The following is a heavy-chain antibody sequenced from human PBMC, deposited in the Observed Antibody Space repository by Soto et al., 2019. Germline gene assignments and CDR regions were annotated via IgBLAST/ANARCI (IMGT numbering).Heavy chain of an antibody. D-gene: IGHD5-18*01. CDR2: ISGSASST. CDR3: AKDSGDVDTAMDYFDY. Sequence: GGSLRLSCAASGFTFNNYAMSWVRHAPGKGLEWVSGISGSASSTHYADSVKGRFTISRDNSKNTLYLQMSSLRAEDTAVYYCAKDSGDVDTAMDYFDYWGQGTLVTVSS. J-gene: IGHJ4*02. V-gene: IGHV3-23*01. CDR1: GFTFNNYA.